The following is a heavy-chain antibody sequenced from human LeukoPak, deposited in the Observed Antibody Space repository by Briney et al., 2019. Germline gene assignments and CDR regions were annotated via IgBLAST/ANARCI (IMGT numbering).Heavy chain of an antibody. V-gene: IGHV4-34*01. J-gene: IGHJ5*02. CDR2: INHSGST. Sequence: GSLRLSCAASGFTFSTYSMNWVRQPPGKGLEWIGEINHSGSTNYNPSLKSRVTISVDTSKNQFSLKLSSVTAADTAVYYCARPRYYYGSGSSRWFDPWGQGTLVTVSS. CDR3: ARPRYYYGSGSSRWFDP. D-gene: IGHD3-10*01. CDR1: GFTFSTYS.